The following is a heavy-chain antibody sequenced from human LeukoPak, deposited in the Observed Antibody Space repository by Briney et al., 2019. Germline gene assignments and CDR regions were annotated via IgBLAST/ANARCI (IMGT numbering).Heavy chain of an antibody. CDR3: ARASTPYHSSYYSPFDY. Sequence: PGGSLRLSCAASGFTFSTYWMSWVCQAPGKGLEWVANINQDGGEKYYVDSVKGRFTISRDNAKNSLYLQMNSLRAEDTAVYFCARASTPYHSSYYSPFDYWGQGTLVTVSS. CDR1: GFTFSTYW. D-gene: IGHD3-22*01. J-gene: IGHJ4*02. CDR2: INQDGGEK. V-gene: IGHV3-7*01.